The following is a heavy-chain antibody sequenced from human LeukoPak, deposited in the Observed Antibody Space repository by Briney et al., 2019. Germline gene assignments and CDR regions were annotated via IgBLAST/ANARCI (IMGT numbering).Heavy chain of an antibody. D-gene: IGHD1-26*01. CDR3: ARAFGGSYFRGGPLGPQNYFDY. V-gene: IGHV1-18*01. CDR1: GYTFTSYA. J-gene: IGHJ4*02. CDR2: ISAYNGNT. Sequence: PGASVKVSCKASGYTFTSYAMNWVRQAPGQGLEWMGWISAYNGNTNYAQKLQGRVTMTTDTSTSTAYMELRSLRSDDTAVYYCARAFGGSYFRGGPLGPQNYFDYWGQGTLVTVSS.